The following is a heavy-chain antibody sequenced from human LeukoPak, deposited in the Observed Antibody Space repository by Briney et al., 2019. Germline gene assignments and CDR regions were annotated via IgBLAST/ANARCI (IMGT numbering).Heavy chain of an antibody. D-gene: IGHD3-10*01. Sequence: SETLSLTCTVSGGSISSGDYYWGWIRHPPGKGLEWIGYIYYSGSTYYNPSLKSRFTITVDTSKNQFSLKLSSVTAADTAVYYCARQGRRYGSGSYYRTWGQGTLVTVSS. CDR2: IYYSGST. CDR3: ARQGRRYGSGSYYRT. V-gene: IGHV4-30-4*01. CDR1: GGSISSGDYY. J-gene: IGHJ5*02.